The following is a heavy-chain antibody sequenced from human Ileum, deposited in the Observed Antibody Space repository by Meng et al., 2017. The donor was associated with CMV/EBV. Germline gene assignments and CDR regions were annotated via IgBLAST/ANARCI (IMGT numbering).Heavy chain of an antibody. J-gene: IGHJ4*02. CDR2: ISYDGSNK. CDR3: AKVVLSSGYSTYYFDY. CDR1: GFTFSSYG. D-gene: IGHD3-22*01. V-gene: IGHV3-30*18. Sequence: SGFTFSSYGMHWVRQAPGKGLEWVAVISYDGSNKYHADSVKGRFTISRDNSKNTLYLQMNSLRAEDTAIYYCAKVVLSSGYSTYYFDYWGQGTLVTVS.